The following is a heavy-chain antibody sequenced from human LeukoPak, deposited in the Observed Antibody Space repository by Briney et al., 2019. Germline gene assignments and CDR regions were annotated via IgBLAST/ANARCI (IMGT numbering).Heavy chain of an antibody. V-gene: IGHV3-48*03. CDR3: ARDLGYGSGTLAIDY. CDR1: GFTFSSYE. J-gene: IGHJ4*02. CDR2: ISSSGSTI. D-gene: IGHD3-10*01. Sequence: GGSLRLSCAASGFTFSSYEMNWVRQAPGKGLEWVSYISSSGSTIYYADSVKGRFAISRDNAKNSLYLQMNSLRAEDTAVYYCARDLGYGSGTLAIDYWGQGTLVTVSS.